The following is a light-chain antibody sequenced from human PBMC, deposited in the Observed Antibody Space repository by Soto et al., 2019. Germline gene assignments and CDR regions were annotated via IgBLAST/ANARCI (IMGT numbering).Light chain of an antibody. CDR3: QVWDSSTFYVV. J-gene: IGLJ2*01. CDR2: RDS. CDR1: NIGSKN. Sequence: SYELTQPLSVSVALGQTARITCGGNNIGSKNVHWYQQKPGQAPVLVIYRDSNRPSGIPERFSGSNSGNTATLTISRAQAGDEADYYCQVWDSSTFYVVFGGGTQLTVL. V-gene: IGLV3-9*01.